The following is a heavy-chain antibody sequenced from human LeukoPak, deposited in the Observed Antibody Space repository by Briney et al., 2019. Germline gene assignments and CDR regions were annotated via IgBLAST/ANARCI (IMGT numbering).Heavy chain of an antibody. CDR3: AKVPYYDILTGAGSGYYFDY. CDR2: ISGSGGST. Sequence: PGGSLRLSCGASGFTFSNYWMHWVRQAPGKGLEWVSAISGSGGSTYYADSVKGRFTISRDNSKNTLYLQMNSLRAEDTAVYYCAKVPYYDILTGAGSGYYFDYWGQGILVTVSS. CDR1: GFTFSNYW. J-gene: IGHJ4*02. V-gene: IGHV3-23*01. D-gene: IGHD3-9*01.